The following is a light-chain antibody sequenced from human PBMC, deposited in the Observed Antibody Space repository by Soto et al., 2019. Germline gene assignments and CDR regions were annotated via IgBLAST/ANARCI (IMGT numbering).Light chain of an antibody. CDR1: QSVSNNY. Sequence: LTGSHATLPLAQEDGFALSYRASQSVSNNYLAWYQQKSCYSRRLLIYGASSRATGIADTLSGSGAWTDVTLSTSIRGSDHFAVYYGQQDGSSGTFGQGTKV. V-gene: IGKV3-20*01. J-gene: IGKJ1*01. CDR2: GAS. CDR3: QQDGSSGT.